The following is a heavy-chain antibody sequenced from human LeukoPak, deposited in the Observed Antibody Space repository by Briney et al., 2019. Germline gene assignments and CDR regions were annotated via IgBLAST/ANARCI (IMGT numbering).Heavy chain of an antibody. J-gene: IGHJ4*02. CDR3: ARFTVRGVKVDY. V-gene: IGHV4-39*07. D-gene: IGHD3-10*01. CDR1: GGSISSSSYY. Sequence: SETLSLTCTVSGGSISSSSYYWGWVRQPPGKGLEWIGSLYYSGSTYSGSTYYNPSLKSRVTISGDTSKNQFSLKLSSVTAADTAVYYCARFTVRGVKVDYWGQGTLVTVSS. CDR2: LYYSGSTYSGST.